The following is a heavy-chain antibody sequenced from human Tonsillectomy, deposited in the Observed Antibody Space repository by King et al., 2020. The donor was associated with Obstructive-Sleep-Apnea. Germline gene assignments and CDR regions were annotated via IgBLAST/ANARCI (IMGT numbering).Heavy chain of an antibody. CDR3: ARAFGGYDLNFLDY. CDR2: K. Sequence: VQLVESGGGVVQPGRSLRLSCAASGFTFGNYALHWVRQAPGKGLEWVAVKYYADSVKGRFTISRDNSKNTLYLQMNSLRPDDTAVYYSARAFGGYDLNFLDYWGQGTLVTVSS. D-gene: IGHD5-12*01. V-gene: IGHV3-30*04. CDR1: GFTFGNYA. J-gene: IGHJ4*02.